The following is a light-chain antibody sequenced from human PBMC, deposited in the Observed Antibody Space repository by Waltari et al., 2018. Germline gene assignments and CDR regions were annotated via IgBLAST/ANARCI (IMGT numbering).Light chain of an antibody. CDR3: CSYAGSRNWV. J-gene: IGLJ3*02. Sequence: QSALTQPASVSGSPGQSITISCTRTNSDVGSFNVVSWYQQHPGKAPKVIIYEVSKRPSGVSTVLYGSSSGTTASLTISGLQTEDEADYYCCSYAGSRNWVFGGGTKVTVL. CDR2: EVS. V-gene: IGLV2-23*02. CDR1: NSDVGSFNV.